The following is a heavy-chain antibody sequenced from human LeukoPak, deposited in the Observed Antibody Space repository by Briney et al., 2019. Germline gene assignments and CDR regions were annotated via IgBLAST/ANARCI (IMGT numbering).Heavy chain of an antibody. CDR2: ISSSGSTI. CDR1: GFTFSSYE. CDR3: AKDFPHYYETSHGMDV. V-gene: IGHV3-48*03. J-gene: IGHJ6*02. Sequence: GGSLRLSCAASGFTFSSYEMNWVRQAPGKGLEWDSYISSSGSTIYYADSVKGRFTISRDNAKNSLYLQMNSLRVEDTAIYYCAKDFPHYYETSHGMDVWGQGTTVTVS. D-gene: IGHD3-22*01.